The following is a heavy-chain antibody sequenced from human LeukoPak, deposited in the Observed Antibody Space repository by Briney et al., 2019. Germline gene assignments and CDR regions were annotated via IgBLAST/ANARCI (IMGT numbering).Heavy chain of an antibody. J-gene: IGHJ5*02. D-gene: IGHD3-3*01. CDR3: ASSGFGVVTRYNWFDP. CDR2: ISSSGSTI. CDR1: GFTFSDYY. Sequence: SGGSLRLSCAASGFTFSDYYMSWIRQAPGKGLEWVSYISSSGSTIYYADSVKGRFTISRDNAKNSLYLQMDSLRAEDTSVYYCASSGFGVVTRYNWFDPWGQGTLVTVSS. V-gene: IGHV3-11*04.